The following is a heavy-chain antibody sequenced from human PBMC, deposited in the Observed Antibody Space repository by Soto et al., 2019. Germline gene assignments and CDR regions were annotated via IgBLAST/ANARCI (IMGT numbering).Heavy chain of an antibody. V-gene: IGHV3-23*01. J-gene: IGHJ4*02. D-gene: IGHD5-12*01. CDR2: ISGSGGST. Sequence: GGSLRLSCAASGFTFSSYAMSWVRQAPGKGLEWVSAISGSGGSTYYADSVKGRFTISRDNSKNTLYLQMNSLRAEDTAVYYCAKAQRWLQLEDYFDYWGQGTLVTVSS. CDR3: AKAQRWLQLEDYFDY. CDR1: GFTFSSYA.